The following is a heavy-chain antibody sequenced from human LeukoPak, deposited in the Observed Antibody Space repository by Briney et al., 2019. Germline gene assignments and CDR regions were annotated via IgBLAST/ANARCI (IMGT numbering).Heavy chain of an antibody. CDR2: IKEDGTEQ. J-gene: IGHJ4*02. CDR1: GFIFRNYW. Sequence: PGGSLRLSCSASGFIFRNYWMSGVRQAPRKGLEWGANIKEDGTEQHYVDSVKGRFTISRDNAKNLLFLQMNSLRADDTALYYCAMRIGAVTTTFDYWGQGTRVTVSS. CDR3: AMRIGAVTTTFDY. D-gene: IGHD4-17*01. V-gene: IGHV3-7*01.